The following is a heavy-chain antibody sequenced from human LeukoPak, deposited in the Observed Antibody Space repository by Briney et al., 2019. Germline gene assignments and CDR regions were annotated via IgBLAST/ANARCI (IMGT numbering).Heavy chain of an antibody. CDR2: INHSGST. Sequence: PSETLSLTCAVSGGSISSSNWWSWVRQPPGKGLEWIGEINHSGSTNYNPSLKSRVTISVDTSKNQFSLKLSSVTAADTAVYYCARGAYSSSSYYYYGMDVWGQGTTVTVSS. J-gene: IGHJ6*02. D-gene: IGHD6-6*01. CDR1: GGSISSSNW. CDR3: ARGAYSSSSYYYYGMDV. V-gene: IGHV4-4*02.